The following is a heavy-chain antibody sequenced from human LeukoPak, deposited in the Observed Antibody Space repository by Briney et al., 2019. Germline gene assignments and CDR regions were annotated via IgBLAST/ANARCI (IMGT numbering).Heavy chain of an antibody. D-gene: IGHD1-26*01. CDR1: GGTFSSYA. V-gene: IGHV1-69*06. CDR3: ARGYSGSYNWFDP. J-gene: IGHJ5*02. Sequence: ASVKVSCKASGGTFSSYAISWVRQAPGQGLEWMGGIIPIFGTASYAQKFQGRVTITADKSTSTAYMELSSLRSEDTAVYYCARGYSGSYNWFDPWGQGTLVTVSS. CDR2: IIPIFGTA.